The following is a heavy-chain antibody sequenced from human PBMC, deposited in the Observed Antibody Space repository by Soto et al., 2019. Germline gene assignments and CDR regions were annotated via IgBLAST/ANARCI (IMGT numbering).Heavy chain of an antibody. CDR3: AHGALRWNWPTFDY. CDR1: GFPLSTSGVG. J-gene: IGHJ4*02. D-gene: IGHD1-7*01. CDR2: IYWNDDK. Sequence: LVNPTHTLTLTFTFSGFPLSTSGVGVGWIRQPPGKALEWLALIYWNDDKRYSPSLKSRLTITKDTSKNQVVLTMTNMDPVDTATYYCAHGALRWNWPTFDYWGQGTLVTVSS. V-gene: IGHV2-5*01.